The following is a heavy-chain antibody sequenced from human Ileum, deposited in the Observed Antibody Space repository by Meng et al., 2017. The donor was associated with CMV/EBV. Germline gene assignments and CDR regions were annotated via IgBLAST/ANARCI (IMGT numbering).Heavy chain of an antibody. CDR3: ARLGWIAARPGWFDP. V-gene: IGHV4-59*01. CDR1: GGSISSYY. D-gene: IGHD6-6*01. Sequence: QESGPGLVIAAETLSRPCQVSGGSISSYYWSWIRQPTGKGLEWIGYIYYSGSTNYNPSLKSRVTISVDTSKNQFSLKLSSVTAADTAVYYCARLGWIAARPGWFDPWGQGTLVTVSS. CDR2: IYYSGST. J-gene: IGHJ5*02.